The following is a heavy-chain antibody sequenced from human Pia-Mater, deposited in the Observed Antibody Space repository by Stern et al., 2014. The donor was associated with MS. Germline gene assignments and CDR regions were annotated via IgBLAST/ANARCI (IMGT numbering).Heavy chain of an antibody. J-gene: IGHJ3*01. D-gene: IGHD4-11*01. CDR3: VLPSTVTAAAFDV. CDR1: GGTFSTFS. CDR2: IIPIFDTP. V-gene: IGHV1-69*06. Sequence: QMQLVESGAEVKKPGSSVKGSCKASGGTFSTFSINWVRQVPGQRLEWMGGIIPIFDTPNFGQKVQGRVTIPADSSTSTVYMALNSLRFDDTAVYYCVLPSTVTAAAFDVWGRGTMVTVSS.